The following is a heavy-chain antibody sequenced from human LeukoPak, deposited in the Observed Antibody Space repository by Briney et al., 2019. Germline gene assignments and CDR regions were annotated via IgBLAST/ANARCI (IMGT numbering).Heavy chain of an antibody. D-gene: IGHD1-26*01. CDR1: GFTFSSYA. V-gene: IGHV3-30*04. CDR2: ISYDGSNK. CDR3: ARGPYSGSYVRVPFDY. J-gene: IGHJ4*02. Sequence: SGRSLRLSCAASGFTFSSYAMHWVRQAPGKGLEWVAVISYDGSNKYYADSVKGRFTISRDNSKNTLYLQMNSLRAEDTAVYYCARGPYSGSYVRVPFDYWGQGTLVTVSS.